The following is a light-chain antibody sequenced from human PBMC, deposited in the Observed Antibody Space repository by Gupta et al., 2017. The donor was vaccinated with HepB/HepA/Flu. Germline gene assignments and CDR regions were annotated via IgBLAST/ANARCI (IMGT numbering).Light chain of an antibody. J-gene: IGKJ2*01. Sequence: DIVMTQSPDSLAVSLGERATINCKSSQSVLFSSNNKNYLAWYQQKPGQPPKLLIYWSSTRQSGVPDRFSGSGSGTDFTLTISSLQAEDVAVYYCQQDDNTPSTFGRGTKMEIK. V-gene: IGKV4-1*01. CDR2: WSS. CDR3: QQDDNTPST. CDR1: QSVLFSSNNKNY.